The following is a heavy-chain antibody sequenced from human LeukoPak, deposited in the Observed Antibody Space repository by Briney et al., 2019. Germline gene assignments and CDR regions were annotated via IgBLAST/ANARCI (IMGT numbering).Heavy chain of an antibody. D-gene: IGHD5-24*01. CDR2: INPKSGGA. CDR1: GYTFTGYY. Sequence: ASVKVSCKASGYTFTGYYIHWVRQAPGQGLEWMGWINPKSGGANYAQKFQGRVTMTRDTSISTAYMELSRLRSVDTAVYYCASDGYNYFEFWGQGTLVIVSS. V-gene: IGHV1-2*02. CDR3: ASDGYNYFEF. J-gene: IGHJ4*02.